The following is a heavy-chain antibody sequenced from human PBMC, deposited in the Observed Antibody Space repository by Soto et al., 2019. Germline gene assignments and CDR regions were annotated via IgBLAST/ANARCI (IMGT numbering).Heavy chain of an antibody. D-gene: IGHD2-15*01. Sequence: GGSLRLSCAASGFTFSIYGMHWVRHAPGKGLEWVALIWFDGSDKYYTESVKGRFTISRDNSKSTLYLQMNSLRAEDTAVYYCARLYCSASSCYSVGAFDIRGQGTMVTVSS. V-gene: IGHV3-33*01. J-gene: IGHJ3*02. CDR1: GFTFSIYG. CDR3: ARLYCSASSCYSVGAFDI. CDR2: IWFDGSDK.